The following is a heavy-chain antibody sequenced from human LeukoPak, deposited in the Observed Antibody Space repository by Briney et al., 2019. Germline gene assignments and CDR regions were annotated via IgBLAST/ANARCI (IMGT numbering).Heavy chain of an antibody. D-gene: IGHD3-10*01. CDR3: ARDLNNYYGSGTLDY. V-gene: IGHV4-34*01. CDR2: INHSGST. J-gene: IGHJ4*02. Sequence: KSSETLSLTCAVYGGSFSGYYWSWIRQPPGKGLEWIGEINHSGSTNYNPSLKSRVTISVDTSKNQFSLKLSSVTAADTAVYYCARDLNNYYGSGTLDYWGQGTLVTVSS. CDR1: GGSFSGYY.